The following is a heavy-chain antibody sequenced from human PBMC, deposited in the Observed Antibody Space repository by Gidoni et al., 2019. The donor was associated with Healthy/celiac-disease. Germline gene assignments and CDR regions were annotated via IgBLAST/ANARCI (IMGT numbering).Heavy chain of an antibody. Sequence: EVQLVESGGGLVQPGLSLRLSCPASVFTFGHYAMCWFRQAPGKGLGWVGFIISKAYGGTTDYAASLKGRFTISRDDSKSIAYLQMNSLKTEDTAVYYCTAITTTRAYYYYGMDVWGQGTTVTVSS. CDR1: VFTFGHYA. CDR2: IISKAYGGTT. V-gene: IGHV3-49*03. J-gene: IGHJ6*02. CDR3: TAITTTRAYYYYGMDV. D-gene: IGHD1-1*01.